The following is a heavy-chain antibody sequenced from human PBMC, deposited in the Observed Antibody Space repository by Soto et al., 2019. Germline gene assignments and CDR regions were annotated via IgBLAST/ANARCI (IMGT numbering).Heavy chain of an antibody. CDR3: ASVLPPGNWFDP. D-gene: IGHD2-8*02. J-gene: IGHJ5*02. V-gene: IGHV1-46*01. CDR2: INPSGGST. CDR1: GYTFTSYY. Sequence: ASVKVSCKASGYTFTSYYIHWVRQAPGQGLEWMGIINPSGGSTSYAQKFQGRVTMTRDTSTSTVYMELSSLRSEDTAVYYCASVLPPGNWFDPWGQGTLVTVSS.